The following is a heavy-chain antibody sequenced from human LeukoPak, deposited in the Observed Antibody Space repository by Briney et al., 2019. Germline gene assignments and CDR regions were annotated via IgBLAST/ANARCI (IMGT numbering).Heavy chain of an antibody. CDR3: ARGPDNGDYYF. CDR2: ISYSGNT. D-gene: IGHD4-17*01. CDR1: GGSISSFS. Sequence: SETLSLTCTVSGGSISSFSWSWIRQPPGKGLEWNGYISYSGNTNYNPPLKGRVTISLDTSNKQFSLKLSSVTAADTAVYYCARGPDNGDYYFWGQGTLVTVSS. J-gene: IGHJ4*02. V-gene: IGHV4-59*01.